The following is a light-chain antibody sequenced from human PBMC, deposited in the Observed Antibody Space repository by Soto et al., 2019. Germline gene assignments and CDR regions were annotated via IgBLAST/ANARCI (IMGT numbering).Light chain of an antibody. J-gene: IGLJ2*01. V-gene: IGLV2-14*01. CDR3: SSYTSSSTYVV. CDR2: EVS. Sequence: QSVLTQPASVSGSPGQSITFSCTGTSSDVGGYNYVSWYQQHPGKAPKLMIYEVSNRPSGVSNRFSGSKSGNTASLTISGLQAEDEADYYCSSYTSSSTYVVFGGGTQLTVL. CDR1: SSDVGGYNY.